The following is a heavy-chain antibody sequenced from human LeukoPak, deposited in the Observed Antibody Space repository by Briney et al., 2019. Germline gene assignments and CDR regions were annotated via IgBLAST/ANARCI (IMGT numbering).Heavy chain of an antibody. CDR2: VSPSHTTR. V-gene: IGHV1-18*01. CDR3: ARDYILPWETDNGDGCPI. D-gene: IGHD5-24*01. J-gene: IGHJ3*01. CDR1: GYTFRQYS. Sequence: GASVKVSCKASGYTFRQYSISWVRQAPGKGFEWMGWVSPSHTTRVYAQDFQGRVTMTAEKNTNTVSMELRSLKVDGTAVYFCARDYILPWETDNGDGCPIWGERTVVTVSS.